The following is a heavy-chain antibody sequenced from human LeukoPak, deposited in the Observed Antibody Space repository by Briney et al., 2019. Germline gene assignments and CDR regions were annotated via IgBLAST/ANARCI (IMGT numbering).Heavy chain of an antibody. CDR3: ARLKSSYGDYYFDY. CDR2: IYYSGRT. D-gene: IGHD4-17*01. J-gene: IGHJ4*02. Sequence: SETLSLTCTVSGGSISSSTYYWGWIRQPPGKGLEWLGNIYYSGRTYYNPSLKNRLTISVDTSRNQFSLNLRSVTAADTAVYYCARLKSSYGDYYFDYWGQGTLVTVSS. V-gene: IGHV4-39*01. CDR1: GGSISSSTYY.